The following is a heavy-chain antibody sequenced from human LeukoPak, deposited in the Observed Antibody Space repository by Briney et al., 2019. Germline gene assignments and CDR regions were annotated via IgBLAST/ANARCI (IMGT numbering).Heavy chain of an antibody. J-gene: IGHJ5*02. D-gene: IGHD3-22*01. CDR3: ARHHSYYYDSSGYNNWFDP. Sequence: SETLSLTCAVYGGSFSGYYWSWIRQPPGKGLEWIGEINHSGSTNYNPSLKSRVTISVDTSKNQFSLKLSSVTAADTAVYYCARHHSYYYDSSGYNNWFDPWGQGTLVTVSS. CDR1: GGSFSGYY. V-gene: IGHV4-34*01. CDR2: INHSGST.